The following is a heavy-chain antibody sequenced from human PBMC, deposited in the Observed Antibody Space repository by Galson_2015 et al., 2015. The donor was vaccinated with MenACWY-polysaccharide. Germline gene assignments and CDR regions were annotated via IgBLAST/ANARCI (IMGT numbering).Heavy chain of an antibody. J-gene: IGHJ4*02. Sequence: ASGLNFRNYGMHWVRQAPGKGLEWVAFIPYDGSNKYYPDSVKGRFTISRDNSKNTLYLQMNSLRVEDTAVYYCAKMVQQTTKNDYWGQGTLVTVSS. CDR1: GLNFRNYG. D-gene: IGHD4-17*01. CDR2: IPYDGSNK. V-gene: IGHV3-30*02. CDR3: AKMVQQTTKNDY.